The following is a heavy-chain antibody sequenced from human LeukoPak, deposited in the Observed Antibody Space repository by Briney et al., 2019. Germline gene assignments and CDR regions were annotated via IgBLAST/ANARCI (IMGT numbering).Heavy chain of an antibody. D-gene: IGHD3-16*01. V-gene: IGHV3-74*01. Sequence: GGSLRLSWAASGITLSGYWMHLVRQAPGKGLGLVSRINFGGSDTSYADFVKSRFTIFRHQAKHKRLLQMNSLGADEPAVYFCSTSLMDWGQGIRVTVSS. J-gene: IGHJ4*02. CDR1: GITLSGYW. CDR3: STSLMD. CDR2: INFGGSDT.